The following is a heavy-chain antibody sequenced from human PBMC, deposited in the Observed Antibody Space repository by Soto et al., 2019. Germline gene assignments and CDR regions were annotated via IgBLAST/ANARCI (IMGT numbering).Heavy chain of an antibody. D-gene: IGHD6-13*01. Sequence: ASVKVSCKASGYTFTGYYMHWVRQAPGQGLEWMGWINPNSGGTNYAQKFQGWVTMTRDTSISTAYMELSRLRSDDTAVYYCARVEGLDGSGWYAYYGVDVWGQGTTVTVSS. J-gene: IGHJ6*02. V-gene: IGHV1-2*04. CDR1: GYTFTGYY. CDR2: INPNSGGT. CDR3: ARVEGLDGSGWYAYYGVDV.